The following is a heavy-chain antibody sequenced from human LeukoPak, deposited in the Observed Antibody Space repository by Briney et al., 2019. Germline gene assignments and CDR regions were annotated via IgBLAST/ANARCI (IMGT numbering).Heavy chain of an antibody. D-gene: IGHD3-9*01. V-gene: IGHV4-38-2*02. CDR1: GYSISSGYY. J-gene: IGHJ5*02. Sequence: PSETLSLTCAVSGYSISSGYYWGWIRQPPGKGLEWIGSIYHSGSTYYNPSLKSRVTISVDTPKNQFSLNLSSVTAADTAVYYCARDGLKLRYFNWVTSDPWGQGTLVTVSS. CDR3: ARDGLKLRYFNWVTSDP. CDR2: IYHSGST.